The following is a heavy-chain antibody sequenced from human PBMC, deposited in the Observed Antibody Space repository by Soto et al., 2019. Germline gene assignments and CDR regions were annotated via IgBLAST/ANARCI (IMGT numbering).Heavy chain of an antibody. CDR2: IYYTGTT. CDR1: GGSISNYTYY. Sequence: QLQLQESGPGLVKPSQTLSLTCTVSGGSISNYTYYCGWIRQPPGKGLEWIASIYYTGTTYYNPSLKSRATISVDTSQSQFSLNLSSVTATDTAVYYCARRLLVPVRSFYSWGQGTLVTVSS. J-gene: IGHJ4*02. D-gene: IGHD2-21*01. CDR3: ARRLLVPVRSFYS. V-gene: IGHV4-39*01.